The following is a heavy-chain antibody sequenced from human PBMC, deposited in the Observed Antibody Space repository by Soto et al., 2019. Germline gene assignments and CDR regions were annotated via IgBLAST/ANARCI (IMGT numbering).Heavy chain of an antibody. D-gene: IGHD4-17*01. CDR3: ARDLIPPFRPGYGEYAGSPSDYDGLEV. V-gene: IGHV3-7*03. J-gene: IGHJ6*02. CDR2: IKQDGSEK. CDR1: GFTFSSYW. Sequence: GGSLRLSCAASGFTFSSYWMSWVRQAPGNGLECVANIKQDGSEKYYVDSVKGRFTTSRDNGENSLYLQMNSLRAEDTAVYFRARDLIPPFRPGYGEYAGSPSDYDGLEVWAQGATVTASS.